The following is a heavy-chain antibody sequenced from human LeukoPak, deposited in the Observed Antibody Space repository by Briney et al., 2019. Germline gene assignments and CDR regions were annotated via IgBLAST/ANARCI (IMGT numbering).Heavy chain of an antibody. CDR1: GFTFSSYG. D-gene: IGHD4-17*01. CDR3: AREDDYALDY. V-gene: IGHV3-30*03. CDR2: ISYDGSNK. J-gene: IGHJ4*02. Sequence: GSLRLSCAASGFTFSSYGMHWVRQAPGKGLEWVAVISYDGSNKYYADSVKGRFTISRDNSKNTLYLQMNSLRAEDTAVYHCAREDDYALDYWGQGTLVTVSS.